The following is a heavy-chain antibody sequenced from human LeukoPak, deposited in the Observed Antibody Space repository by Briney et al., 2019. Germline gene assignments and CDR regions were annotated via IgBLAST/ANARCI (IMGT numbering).Heavy chain of an antibody. CDR2: ISGSGGST. Sequence: GGSLRLSCAASGFTFSSYAMSWVRQAPGKGLEWVSGISGSGGSTYYADSVKGRFTISRHNSKNTLYLQMNSLRAEDTAVYYCARGYDYYYYGMDVWGQGTTVTVSS. V-gene: IGHV3-23*01. CDR3: ARGYDYYYYGMDV. J-gene: IGHJ6*02. CDR1: GFTFSSYA. D-gene: IGHD5-12*01.